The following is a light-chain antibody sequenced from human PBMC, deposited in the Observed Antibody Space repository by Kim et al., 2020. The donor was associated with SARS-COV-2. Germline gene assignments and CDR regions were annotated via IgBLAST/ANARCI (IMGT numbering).Light chain of an antibody. CDR1: SRVVVHYDV. J-gene: IGLJ2*01. CDR2: DVT. Sequence: QSVNIPCTGTSRVVVHYDVVACYQQYPGKAPKVMILDVTKRPSGVPDRFSGSKSGNTASLTISGLQAEDDADYHCCSFAGSYTPVIFGGGTQLTVL. CDR3: CSFAGSYTPVI. V-gene: IGLV2-11*03.